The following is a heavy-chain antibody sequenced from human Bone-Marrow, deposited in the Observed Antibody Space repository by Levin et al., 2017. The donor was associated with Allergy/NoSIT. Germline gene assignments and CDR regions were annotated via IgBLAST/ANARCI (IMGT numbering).Heavy chain of an antibody. Sequence: SETLSLTCTVSGDSISNFYWSWIRQPPGKGLEWIGYINFSGSTNYNPSLKSLVTISGDTSKKQFSLNVSSVTAADTAVYYCARGYYDTSGYLEAPFDSWGQETLVTVSS. J-gene: IGHJ4*02. CDR1: GDSISNFY. CDR2: INFSGST. D-gene: IGHD3-22*01. V-gene: IGHV4-59*01. CDR3: ARGYYDTSGYLEAPFDS.